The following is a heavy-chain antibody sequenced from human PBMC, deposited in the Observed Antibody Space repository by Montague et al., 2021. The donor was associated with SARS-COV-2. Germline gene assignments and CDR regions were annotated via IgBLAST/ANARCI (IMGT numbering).Heavy chain of an antibody. J-gene: IGHJ6*02. V-gene: IGHV2-70*11. CDR3: ARRIYDILTGYDYGMDV. CDR1: GFSLSTSGIC. D-gene: IGHD3-9*01. CDR2: IDWDDDK. Sequence: PALVKPTQTLTLTCTFSGFSLSTSGICVSWIRQPPGKALEWLARIDWDDDKYYSTSLKTRLTISKDTSKNQVVLTMTNMDPVDTATYYCARRIYDILTGYDYGMDVWGQGTTVTVSS.